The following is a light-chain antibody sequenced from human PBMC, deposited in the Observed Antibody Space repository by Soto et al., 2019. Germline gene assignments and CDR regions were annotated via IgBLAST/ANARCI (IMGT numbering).Light chain of an antibody. Sequence: QSVLTQPASVSGSPGQSITISCTGTSSDVGGFNYVSWYQQHPGKAPKLLIFDVYSRPSGISNRFSGSKSGNTASLTISGLQAEDEADYYCSSYTTSSSYVFRAGTKVTVL. CDR2: DVY. J-gene: IGLJ1*01. CDR1: SSDVGGFNY. CDR3: SSYTTSSSYV. V-gene: IGLV2-14*01.